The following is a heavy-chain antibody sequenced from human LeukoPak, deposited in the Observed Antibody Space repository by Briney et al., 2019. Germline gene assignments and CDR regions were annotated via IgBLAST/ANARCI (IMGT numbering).Heavy chain of an antibody. CDR3: ARVGRQAGHFDY. CDR1: GGSISSSNW. J-gene: IGHJ4*02. D-gene: IGHD6-13*01. Sequence: PSGTLSLTCAVSGGSISSSNWWSWVRQPPGKGLEWIGEIYHSGSTNYNPSLKSRATISVDKSKNQFSLKLSSVTAADTAVYYCARVGRQAGHFDYWAREPWSPSPQ. CDR2: IYHSGST. V-gene: IGHV4-4*02.